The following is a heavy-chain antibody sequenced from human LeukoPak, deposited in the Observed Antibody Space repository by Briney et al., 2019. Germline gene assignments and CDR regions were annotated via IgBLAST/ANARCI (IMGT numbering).Heavy chain of an antibody. D-gene: IGHD6-13*01. V-gene: IGHV1-46*01. Sequence: ASVKVSCKASGYTFTSHYMHWVRQAPGQGLEWMGIINPIGGGTRYAQKFQGRVTMTRDTPTSTVYMELSSLRSEDTAAYYCARDREAAAGSLPDYWGQGTLVIVSS. CDR2: INPIGGGT. J-gene: IGHJ4*02. CDR3: ARDREAAAGSLPDY. CDR1: GYTFTSHY.